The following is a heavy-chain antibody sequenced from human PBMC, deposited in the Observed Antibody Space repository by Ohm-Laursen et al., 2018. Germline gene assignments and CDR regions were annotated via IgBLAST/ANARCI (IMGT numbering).Heavy chain of an antibody. Sequence: SLRLSCSAPGFTFSDYYMSWIRQAPGKGLEWVSYISNSDSTIYYADSVKGRFTISRDNAKNSLYLQMNSLRAEDTAVYYCAKDRIAVAGPDYWGQGTLVTVSS. CDR1: GFTFSDYY. CDR2: ISNSDSTI. J-gene: IGHJ4*02. D-gene: IGHD6-19*01. V-gene: IGHV3-11*01. CDR3: AKDRIAVAGPDY.